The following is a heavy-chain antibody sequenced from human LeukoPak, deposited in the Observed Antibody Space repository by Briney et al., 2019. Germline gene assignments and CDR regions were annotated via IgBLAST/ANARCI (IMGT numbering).Heavy chain of an antibody. J-gene: IGHJ4*02. CDR2: ISGDGTFK. CDR3: SRSQFDY. CDR1: GFPFSSYW. Sequence: GGSLRLSCEPSGFPFSSYWMLWVRQAPGKGLVWVSRISGDGTFKTYADFVRGRFIVSRDNTKNILYLQMNSLKVEDTATYFCSRSQFDYWGQGVLVTVSS. V-gene: IGHV3-74*03.